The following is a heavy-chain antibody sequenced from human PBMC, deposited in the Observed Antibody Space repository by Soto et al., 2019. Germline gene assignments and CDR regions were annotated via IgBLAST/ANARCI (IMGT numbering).Heavy chain of an antibody. Sequence: QVQLQESGPGLVKPSQTLSLTCTVSGGSISSGGYYWSWIRQHPGKGLEWIGYIYYSGSTYYNPSLKSRVTMSVDTSKNQFTLKLSSVTAADTAVYYCASSFSVITFGGVIVKGAFDIWGQGTMVTVSS. J-gene: IGHJ3*02. V-gene: IGHV4-31*03. CDR2: IYYSGST. CDR3: ASSFSVITFGGVIVKGAFDI. D-gene: IGHD3-16*02. CDR1: GGSISSGGYY.